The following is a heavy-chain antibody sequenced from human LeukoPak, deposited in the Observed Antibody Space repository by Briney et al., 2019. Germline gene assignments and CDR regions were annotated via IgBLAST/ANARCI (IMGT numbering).Heavy chain of an antibody. D-gene: IGHD3-16*02. CDR3: ARTPRYDYIWGSYRYTGDSAFDI. CDR2: INHSGST. J-gene: IGHJ3*02. Sequence: SETLSLTCAVYGGSFSGYYWSWIRQPPGKGLEWIGEINHSGSTNYNPSLQSRVTISVDTSKNQFSLKLSSVTAADTAVYYCARTPRYDYIWGSYRYTGDSAFDIWGQGTMVTVSS. V-gene: IGHV4-34*01. CDR1: GGSFSGYY.